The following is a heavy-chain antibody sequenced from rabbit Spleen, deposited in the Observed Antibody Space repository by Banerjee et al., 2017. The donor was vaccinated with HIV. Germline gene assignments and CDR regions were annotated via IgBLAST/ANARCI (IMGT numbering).Heavy chain of an antibody. CDR1: GFDFSTYG. D-gene: IGHD1-1*01. J-gene: IGHJ4*01. CDR3: VREVYHILGL. CDR2: IDPVFGIA. Sequence: QEQLVESGGGLVQPGGSLTLSCKASGFDFSTYGVNWVRQAPGKGLEWIGYIDPVFGIAVYASWVNGRFTISRDNAQNTLYLQLNSLTAADTATCFCVREVYHILGLWGPGTLVTVS. V-gene: IGHV1S47*01.